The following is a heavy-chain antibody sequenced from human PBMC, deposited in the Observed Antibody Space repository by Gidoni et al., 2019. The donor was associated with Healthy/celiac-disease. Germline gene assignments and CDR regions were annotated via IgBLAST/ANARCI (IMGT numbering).Heavy chain of an antibody. V-gene: IGHV3-43*02. CDR2: ISGDGGST. CDR3: AKGDYDSSGYYSLDY. J-gene: IGHJ4*02. D-gene: IGHD3-22*01. Sequence: EVQLVESGGGVVQPGGSLRLSCAASGFTFDDYAMHWVRQAPGKGLEWVSLISGDGGSTYYADSVKGRFTISRDNSKNSLYLQMNSLRTEDTALYYCAKGDYDSSGYYSLDYWGQGTLVTVSS. CDR1: GFTFDDYA.